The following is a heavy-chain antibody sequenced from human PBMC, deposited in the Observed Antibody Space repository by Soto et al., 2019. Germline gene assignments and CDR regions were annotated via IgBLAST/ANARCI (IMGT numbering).Heavy chain of an antibody. CDR3: ARGRGSTGYLGREHYFDY. V-gene: IGHV3-66*01. J-gene: IGHJ4*02. D-gene: IGHD2-2*01. CDR1: GFSVTNNY. Sequence: EVQVVESGGGLVQPGGSLRLSCAASGFSVTNNYMNWVRQAPGKGLEWVSIIDIGGNTYYADSVKDRFTISRDNSRSTVYLHMDSLRAEDTAVYYCARGRGSTGYLGREHYFDYWGQGTLVTVSP. CDR2: IDIGGNT.